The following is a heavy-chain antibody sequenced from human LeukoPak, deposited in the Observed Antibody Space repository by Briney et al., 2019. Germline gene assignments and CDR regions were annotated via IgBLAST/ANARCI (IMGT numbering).Heavy chain of an antibody. D-gene: IGHD3-22*01. CDR2: ITRTSSTI. J-gene: IGHJ4*02. CDR3: ARDGDYHYDSSGYYY. V-gene: IGHV3-48*04. Sequence: GGSLRLSCAASGFTFSSHSMNWVRQAPGKGLEWISYITRTSSTIYYADSVKGRFTISRDNAKNSLYLQMNSLRAEDTAVYYCARDGDYHYDSSGYYYWGQGTLVTVSS. CDR1: GFTFSSHS.